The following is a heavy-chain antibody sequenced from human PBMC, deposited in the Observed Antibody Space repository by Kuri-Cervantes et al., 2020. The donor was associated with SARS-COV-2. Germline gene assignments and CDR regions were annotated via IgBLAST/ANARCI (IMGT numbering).Heavy chain of an antibody. V-gene: IGHV3-74*01. Sequence: GESLKISCAASGFTFSTYWMNWVRQAPGKGLMWVSRIDYDGNRPGYADSVKGRFTISRDNAKSTLYLEMNSLRVEDTAVYYCVCMEGIVPEPAVIDLDIWGRGTMVTVSS. CDR2: IDYDGNRP. D-gene: IGHD2-2*01. CDR3: VCMEGIVPEPAVIDLDI. CDR1: GFTFSTYW. J-gene: IGHJ3*02.